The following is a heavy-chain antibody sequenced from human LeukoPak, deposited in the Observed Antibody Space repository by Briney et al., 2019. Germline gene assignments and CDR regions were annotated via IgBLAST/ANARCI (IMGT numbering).Heavy chain of an antibody. CDR1: GGSFSGYY. CDR2: INHSGST. V-gene: IGHV4-34*01. J-gene: IGHJ6*03. CDR3: ARDGLGFWSGYYTFYMDV. Sequence: PSETLSLTCAVYGGSFSGYYWSWIRQPPGKGLEWIGEINHSGSTNYNPSLKSRVTISVDTSKNQFSLKLSSVTAADTAVYYCARDGLGFWSGYYTFYMDVWAKGPRSPSP. D-gene: IGHD3-3*01.